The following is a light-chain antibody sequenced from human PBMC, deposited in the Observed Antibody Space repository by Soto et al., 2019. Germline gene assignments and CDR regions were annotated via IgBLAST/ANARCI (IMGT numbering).Light chain of an antibody. CDR2: ADT. CDR1: KMESTG. J-gene: IGLJ1*01. Sequence: SSALTQPPSVSVAAGQTAETAGGEDKMESTGDDSYQEKPGQAPVMGVYADTGRASEMPERSSSSNSRNRATLTLSRVEAGDEADYYCRVWPSGSDQEVFGAGTKGKVL. CDR3: RVWPSGSDQEV. V-gene: IGLV3-21*02.